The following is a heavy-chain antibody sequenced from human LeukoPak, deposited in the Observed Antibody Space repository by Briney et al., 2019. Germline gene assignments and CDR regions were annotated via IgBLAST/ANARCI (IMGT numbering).Heavy chain of an antibody. V-gene: IGHV4-59*01. CDR1: GGSISSYY. CDR3: ARVGFSSKIVTWYFDL. CDR2: IYYSGST. Sequence: SETLSLTCTVSGGSISSYYWSWIRQPPGKGLEWIGYIYYSGSTNYNPSLKSRVTISVDTSKNQFSLKLSSVTAADTAVYYCARVGFSSKIVTWYFDLWAVAPWSLSPQ. J-gene: IGHJ2*01. D-gene: IGHD6-6*01.